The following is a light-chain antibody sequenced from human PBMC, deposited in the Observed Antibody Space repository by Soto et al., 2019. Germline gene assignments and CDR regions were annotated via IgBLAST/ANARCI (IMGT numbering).Light chain of an antibody. CDR2: AAS. V-gene: IGKV1-39*01. CDR3: PQSYSSPET. Sequence: DIQMTQSPSSLSASVGDRVTITCRASQSIDKYLNWYQQKPGKAPNLLIYAASTLLSGVPSRFSGRGSGTHFTLTISSLQPEDFATYYCPQSYSSPETFGQGTKVEIK. CDR1: QSIDKY. J-gene: IGKJ1*01.